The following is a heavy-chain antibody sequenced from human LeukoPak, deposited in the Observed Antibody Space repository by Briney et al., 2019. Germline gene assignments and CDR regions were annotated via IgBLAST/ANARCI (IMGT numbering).Heavy chain of an antibody. D-gene: IGHD6-13*01. Sequence: SETLSLTCSVSGDSISSSYWSWIRQPPGKGLEWIGNIYNSANTNYNPSLQSRVTMSVDTSKSQFSLQLTSVSAADTAVYYCARASSSWYTGDRYYFDYWGQGTLVTVSS. CDR2: IYNSANT. J-gene: IGHJ4*02. CDR1: GDSISSSY. V-gene: IGHV4-59*08. CDR3: ARASSSWYTGDRYYFDY.